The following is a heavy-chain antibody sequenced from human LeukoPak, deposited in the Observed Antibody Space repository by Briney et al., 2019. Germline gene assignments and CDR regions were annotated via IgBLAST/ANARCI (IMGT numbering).Heavy chain of an antibody. D-gene: IGHD4-17*01. V-gene: IGHV3-21*01. CDR3: ARFPRLTVTSLGFDY. Sequence: GGSLRLSCAASGFTFSSYSMNWVRQAPGKGLEWVSSISSSSSYIYYADSVKGRFTISRDNAKNSLYLQMNSLRAEDTAVHYCARFPRLTVTSLGFDYWGQGTLVTVSS. CDR2: ISSSSSYI. CDR1: GFTFSSYS. J-gene: IGHJ4*02.